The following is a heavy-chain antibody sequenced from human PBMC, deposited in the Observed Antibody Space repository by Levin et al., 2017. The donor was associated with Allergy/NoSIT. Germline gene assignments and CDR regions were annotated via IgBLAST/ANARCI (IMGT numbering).Heavy chain of an antibody. J-gene: IGHJ3*01. V-gene: IGHV4-59*08. Sequence: SETLSLTCTVSGGSINNYYWSWIRQSPGKGLEWIGYIYNSGTPNYNPSLKSRLTISMDASKNQPSLRQRSVTAADTAVYYCARHWFNVDDHGDAFDVWGQGTLVTVSS. CDR3: ARHWFNVDDHGDAFDV. CDR2: IYNSGTP. CDR1: GGSINNYY. D-gene: IGHD1-1*01.